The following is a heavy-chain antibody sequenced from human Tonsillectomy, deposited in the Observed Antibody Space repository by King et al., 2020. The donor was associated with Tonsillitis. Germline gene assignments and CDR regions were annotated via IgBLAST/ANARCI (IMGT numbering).Heavy chain of an antibody. CDR2: IHYGGST. V-gene: IGHV4-59*08. D-gene: IGHD4-17*01. CDR1: GGSISTYY. Sequence: VQLQESGPGLVKPSETLSLTCTVSGGSISTYYWSWIRQPPGKGLEWIGYIHYGGSTNYNPSLKSRVTISLDTSKNQFSLKLSSVTAADTAVYYCARPYGDYPNDAFDIWGQGTMVTVSS. J-gene: IGHJ3*02. CDR3: ARPYGDYPNDAFDI.